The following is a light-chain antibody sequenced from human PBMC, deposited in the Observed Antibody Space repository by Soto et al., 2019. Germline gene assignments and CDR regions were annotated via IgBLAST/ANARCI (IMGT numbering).Light chain of an antibody. Sequence: DIQMTQSPSPLSASVGDRVTITCRASQSISSYLNWYQQKPGKAPKLLIYAASSLQSGVPSRFSGSGSWTDFTLTISSLQPEDFATYYCQQSYSTLALTFGGGTKVEIK. J-gene: IGKJ4*01. CDR3: QQSYSTLALT. CDR2: AAS. CDR1: QSISSY. V-gene: IGKV1-39*01.